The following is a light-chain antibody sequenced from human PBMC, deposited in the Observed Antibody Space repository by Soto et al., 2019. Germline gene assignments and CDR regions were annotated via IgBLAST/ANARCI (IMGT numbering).Light chain of an antibody. CDR3: QQYDGSRS. J-gene: IGKJ1*01. Sequence: EMVLTHSPGTLSLSPGQRATLSCRARQSVSSRYLAGYQQKPGQAPRLLIYGASSRATGIPDRFSGGGSGTDFTLTISRLEPEDFAVYYCQQYDGSRSFGQGTNVEV. CDR2: GAS. CDR1: QSVSSRY. V-gene: IGKV3-20*01.